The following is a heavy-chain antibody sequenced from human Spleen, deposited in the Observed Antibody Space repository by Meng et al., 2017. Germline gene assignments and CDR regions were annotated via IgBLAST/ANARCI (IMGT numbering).Heavy chain of an antibody. J-gene: IGHJ4*02. CDR2: ISPYNGNT. Sequence: ASVKVSCKTSGYTFTNHGLNWVRQAPGQGLEWLGWISPYNGNTNSAEKFQGRVIMTTDTSTSTVYLEVRRLTSDDTAVYYCARDQVGSVAGYDYWGQGTLVTVSS. D-gene: IGHD6-19*01. CDR1: GYTFTNHG. CDR3: ARDQVGSVAGYDY. V-gene: IGHV1-18*01.